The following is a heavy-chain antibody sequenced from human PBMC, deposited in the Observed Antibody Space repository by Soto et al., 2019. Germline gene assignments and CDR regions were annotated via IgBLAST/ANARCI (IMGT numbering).Heavy chain of an antibody. J-gene: IGHJ3*02. D-gene: IGHD1-26*01. CDR2: IYYSGST. Sequence: PSETLSLTCTVSDGSIRSDNIYWSWLRQPPGKGLEWIGYIYYSGSTYYNPSLRSRVSISVDTSKNQFSLRLSSVTAADTAVYYCARVSGGASDIWCQGTRVSLSS. V-gene: IGHV4-30-4*01. CDR3: ARVSGGASDI. CDR1: DGSIRSDNIY.